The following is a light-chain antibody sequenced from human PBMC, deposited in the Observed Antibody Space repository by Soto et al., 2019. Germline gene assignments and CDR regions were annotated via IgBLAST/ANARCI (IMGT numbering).Light chain of an antibody. V-gene: IGLV1-44*01. J-gene: IGLJ1*01. Sequence: QSVLTQPPSASGTPGQRVSSSCSGSNSNIGRNPVNWYQHLPGTAPKLLIYSENQRPSGVPDRFSGSKSGTSASLAISGLQSEDEADYYCAAWDDRLNGYVFGTGTKVTVL. CDR1: NSNIGRNP. CDR2: SEN. CDR3: AAWDDRLNGYV.